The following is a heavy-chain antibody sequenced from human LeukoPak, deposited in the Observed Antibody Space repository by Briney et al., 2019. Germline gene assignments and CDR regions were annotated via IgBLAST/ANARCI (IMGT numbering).Heavy chain of an antibody. D-gene: IGHD6-19*01. Sequence: GGSLRLSCAASGFTFNRFWMHWVRQAPGKGLVWVSRIISDGSSTNYADSVKSRFTISRDNAKNTLYLQMNSLRAEDTALYYCAREDVDITVATSGAFDIWGQGTMVTVSS. J-gene: IGHJ3*02. CDR1: GFTFNRFW. CDR3: AREDVDITVATSGAFDI. V-gene: IGHV3-74*01. CDR2: IISDGSST.